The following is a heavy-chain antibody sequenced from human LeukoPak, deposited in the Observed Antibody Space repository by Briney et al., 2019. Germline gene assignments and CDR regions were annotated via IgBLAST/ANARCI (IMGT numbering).Heavy chain of an antibody. CDR3: ARLITGTTTAFDI. D-gene: IGHD1-7*01. CDR1: GGSISSYY. CDR2: IYTSGST. J-gene: IGHJ3*02. Sequence: SETLSLTXTVSGGSISSYYWSWIRQPAGKGLEWIGRIYTSGSTHYNPSLKSRVTMSVDTSKNQFSLKLSSVTAADTAVYYCARLITGTTTAFDIWGQGTMVTVSS. V-gene: IGHV4-4*07.